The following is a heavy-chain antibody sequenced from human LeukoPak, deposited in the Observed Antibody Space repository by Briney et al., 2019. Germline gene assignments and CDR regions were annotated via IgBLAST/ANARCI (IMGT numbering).Heavy chain of an antibody. J-gene: IGHJ5*02. CDR1: GYSFTSYW. V-gene: IGHV5-51*01. Sequence: GESLKISCKGSGYSFTSYWIGWVRQMPGKGLEWMGIIYPGDSDTRYSPPFQGQVTISADKSISTAYLQWSSLKASDTAMYYCARLGRSGWFKNWFDPWGQGTLVTVSS. D-gene: IGHD6-19*01. CDR2: IYPGDSDT. CDR3: ARLGRSGWFKNWFDP.